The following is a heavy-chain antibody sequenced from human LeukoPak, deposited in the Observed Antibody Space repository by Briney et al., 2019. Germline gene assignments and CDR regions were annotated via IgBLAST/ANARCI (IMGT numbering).Heavy chain of an antibody. D-gene: IGHD2-15*01. Sequence: GEPLKISCKASGYSFISYWIGWVRQMAGKRVELVGIIYPGDSDTRYSPSFQGQVTISADQSISTAYLQWSSLKASDTAMYYCARLGGSTGWDSFDCWGQGTLVTVSS. CDR1: GYSFISYW. CDR2: IYPGDSDT. V-gene: IGHV5-51*01. J-gene: IGHJ4*02. CDR3: ARLGGSTGWDSFDC.